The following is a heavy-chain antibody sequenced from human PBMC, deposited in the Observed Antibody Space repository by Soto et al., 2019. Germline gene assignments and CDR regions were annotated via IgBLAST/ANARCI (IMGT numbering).Heavy chain of an antibody. CDR1: GFIFSSYA. D-gene: IGHD1-20*01. CDR3: AREGRIAGGFDY. J-gene: IGHJ4*02. Sequence: QVQLVESGGGVVQPGRSLRLSCAASGFIFSSYAMHWVRQAPGKGLEWVAVISYDGSNKYYAESVKGRFTISRDNSKNTLYLQMNSLRAGDTAVYYCAREGRIAGGFDYWGQGTLVTVSS. V-gene: IGHV3-30-3*01. CDR2: ISYDGSNK.